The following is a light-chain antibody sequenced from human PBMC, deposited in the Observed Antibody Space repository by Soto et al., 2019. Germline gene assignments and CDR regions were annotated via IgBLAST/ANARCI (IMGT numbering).Light chain of an antibody. CDR2: GNT. CDR3: QSYDSSLSAWEV. V-gene: IGLV1-40*01. CDR1: SSNIGAGYD. J-gene: IGLJ2*01. Sequence: QPVLTQPPSVSGAPGQRVTISCTGSSSNIGAGYDVHWYQQLPGTAPKLLIYGNTNRPSGVPDRFSGSKSGTSASLAISGLQAEDEADYYCQSYDSSLSAWEVFGGGTKVTVL.